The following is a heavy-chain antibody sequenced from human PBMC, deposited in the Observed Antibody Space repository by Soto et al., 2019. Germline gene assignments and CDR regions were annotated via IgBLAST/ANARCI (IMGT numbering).Heavy chain of an antibody. CDR2: ISGSGGST. V-gene: IGHV3-23*01. Sequence: EVQLLESGGGLVQPGGSLRLSCAASGFTFSSYAMSWVRQAPGQGLEWVSAISGSGGSTYYADSVKGRFTISRDNSKNTLYLQMNSLTAENTAVYYCATASRVDAFMVTLLDYWGQGTLVTVSS. D-gene: IGHD3-16*01. CDR1: GFTFSSYA. J-gene: IGHJ4*02. CDR3: ATASRVDAFMVTLLDY.